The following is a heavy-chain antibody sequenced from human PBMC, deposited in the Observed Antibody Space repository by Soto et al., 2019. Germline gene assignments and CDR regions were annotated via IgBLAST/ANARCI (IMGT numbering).Heavy chain of an antibody. J-gene: IGHJ4*02. D-gene: IGHD3-3*01. CDR1: GFSLTTSGVG. CDR2: INWDDDK. V-gene: IGHV2-5*02. Sequence: QITLNESGPTVVRPTETLTLTCRFSGFSLTTSGVGVGWIRQSPGKAPEWLGLINWDDDKRYSASLKSRLTITKDTSKNQVVLTVSDLDPTDTATYYCAHRVLRTVFGLVTTTAIYFDFWGQGTPVAVSS. CDR3: AHRVLRTVFGLVTTTAIYFDF.